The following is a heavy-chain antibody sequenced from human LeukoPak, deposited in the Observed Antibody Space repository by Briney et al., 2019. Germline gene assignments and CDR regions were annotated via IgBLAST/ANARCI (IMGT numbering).Heavy chain of an antibody. CDR3: AREGSSWYPGPFDY. CDR2: ISYDGSNK. Sequence: PGRSLRLSCAASGFTFSSYAMRWVRQAPGKGLEWVAVISYDGSNKYYADSVKGRFTISRDNSKNTLYLQMNSLRAEDTAVYYCAREGSSWYPGPFDYWGQGTLVTVSS. J-gene: IGHJ4*02. D-gene: IGHD6-13*01. V-gene: IGHV3-30-3*01. CDR1: GFTFSSYA.